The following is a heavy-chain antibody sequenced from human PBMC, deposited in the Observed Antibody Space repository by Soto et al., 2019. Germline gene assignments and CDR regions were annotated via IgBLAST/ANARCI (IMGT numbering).Heavy chain of an antibody. CDR1: GYTFTGYY. D-gene: IGHD2-2*01. V-gene: IGHV1-2*04. CDR2: INPNSGGT. Sequence: ASVKVSCTASGYTFTGYYMHWVRQAPGQGLEWMGWINPNSGGTNYAQKFQGWVTMTRDTSISTAYMELSRLRSDDTAVYYCARGTGDIVVVPAAPPHYYYMDVWGKGTTVTVSS. J-gene: IGHJ6*03. CDR3: ARGTGDIVVVPAAPPHYYYMDV.